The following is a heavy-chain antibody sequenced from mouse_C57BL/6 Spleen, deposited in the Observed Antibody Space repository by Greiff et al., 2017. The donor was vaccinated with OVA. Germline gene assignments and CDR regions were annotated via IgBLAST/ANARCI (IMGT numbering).Heavy chain of an antibody. CDR2: IDPTSGGT. Sequence: VQLQQPGAELVKPGASVKLSCKASGYTFTSYWMHWVKQRPGRGLEWIGRIDPTSGGTKYNEQFKSKATLTVDKPSSTAYLQLNSLTSEDSAVYDCARWRDYPYAMDYWGQGTSVTVSS. V-gene: IGHV1-72*01. D-gene: IGHD2-4*01. CDR1: GYTFTSYW. J-gene: IGHJ4*01. CDR3: ARWRDYPYAMDY.